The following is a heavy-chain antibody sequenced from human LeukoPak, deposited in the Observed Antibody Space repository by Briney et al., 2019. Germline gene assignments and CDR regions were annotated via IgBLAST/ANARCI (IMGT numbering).Heavy chain of an antibody. V-gene: IGHV4-31*03. CDR1: GGSISSGGYY. J-gene: IGHJ4*02. CDR3: ARGSAYYDFWSGYYFDY. CDR2: IYYSGST. D-gene: IGHD3-3*01. Sequence: PSETLSLTCTVSGGSISSGGYYWSWIRQHPGKGLEWVGYIYYSGSTYYNPSPKSRVTISVDTSKNQFSLKLSSVTAADTAVYYCARGSAYYDFWSGYYFDYWGQGTLVTVSS.